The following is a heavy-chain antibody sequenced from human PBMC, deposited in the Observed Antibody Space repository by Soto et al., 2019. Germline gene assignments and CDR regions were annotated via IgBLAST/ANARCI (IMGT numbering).Heavy chain of an antibody. Sequence: SETLSLTCTVSGGSISSSSYYWGWIRQPPGKGLEWIGSIYYSGSTYYNPSLKSRVTISVDTSKIQFSLKLSSVTAADTAVYYCARHRIAARLDYYYYMDVWGKGTTVTVSS. CDR3: ARHRIAARLDYYYYMDV. CDR2: IYYSGST. V-gene: IGHV4-39*01. CDR1: GGSISSSSYY. D-gene: IGHD6-6*01. J-gene: IGHJ6*03.